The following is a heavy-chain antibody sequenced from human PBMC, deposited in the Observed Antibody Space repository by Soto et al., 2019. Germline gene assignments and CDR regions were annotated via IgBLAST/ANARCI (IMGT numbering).Heavy chain of an antibody. D-gene: IGHD6-19*01. CDR2: VSHDGRNT. V-gene: IGHV3-30*18. Sequence: VQLVESGGGVVQPGRSLRLSCAASGFTFIDYAMHWVRQAPGKGLEWVAVVSHDGRNTHYADSVKGRFTISRDSSKTTVSLEMTSLRAEDTAVYYCAKGGRQWLVTSDFNYWGQGALVTVSS. CDR3: AKGGRQWLVTSDFNY. J-gene: IGHJ4*02. CDR1: GFTFIDYA.